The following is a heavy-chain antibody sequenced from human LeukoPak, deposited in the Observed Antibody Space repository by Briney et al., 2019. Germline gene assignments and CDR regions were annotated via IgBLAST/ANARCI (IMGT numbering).Heavy chain of an antibody. CDR2: MKPDGSQT. V-gene: IGHV3-7*01. J-gene: IGHJ4*02. D-gene: IGHD3-3*01. CDR3: ARDRDDCWSRIDY. Sequence: GGSLRLSCAASGFPFSSSWMNWVRQAPGKGLEWVASMKPDGSQTYYLDSVEGRFTISRDIAKNSLYLQMNSLRAEDTAVYYCARDRDDCWSRIDYWGQGTLVTVSS. CDR1: GFPFSSSW.